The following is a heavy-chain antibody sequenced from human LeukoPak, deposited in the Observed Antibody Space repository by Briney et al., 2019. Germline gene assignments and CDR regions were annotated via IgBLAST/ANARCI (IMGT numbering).Heavy chain of an antibody. CDR1: GGSISSSSYY. D-gene: IGHD2-2*01. Sequence: PSETLSLTCTVSGGSISSSSYYWGWIRQPPGKGLEWIGSLYYSGSTYYNPSPKSRVTISVDTSKNQFSLKLSSVTAADTAVYYCARQEGYCSSTSCFWWNYNWFDPWGQGTLVTVSS. CDR2: LYYSGST. CDR3: ARQEGYCSSTSCFWWNYNWFDP. V-gene: IGHV4-39*01. J-gene: IGHJ5*02.